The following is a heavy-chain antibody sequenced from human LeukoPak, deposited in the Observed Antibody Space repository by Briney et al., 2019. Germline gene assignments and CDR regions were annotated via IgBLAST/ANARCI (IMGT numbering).Heavy chain of an antibody. CDR2: ISGSGGST. CDR3: AKYYIWGSYRPYYFDY. J-gene: IGHJ4*02. Sequence: GGSLRLSCAASGFTFNNYAMSWVRQAPGKGLEWVSAISGSGGSTYYADSVKGRFTTSKDNSKNTLYLQMNSLRAEDTALYYCAKYYIWGSYRPYYFDYWGQGTLVTVSS. D-gene: IGHD3-16*02. V-gene: IGHV3-23*01. CDR1: GFTFNNYA.